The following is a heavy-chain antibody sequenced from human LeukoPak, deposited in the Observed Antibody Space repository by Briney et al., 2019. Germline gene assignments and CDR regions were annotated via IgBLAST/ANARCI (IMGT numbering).Heavy chain of an antibody. D-gene: IGHD3-9*01. V-gene: IGHV3-11*01. J-gene: IGHJ6*02. Sequence: GGSLRRSCAASGFTFSDYYMSWIRQAPGKGLEWVSYISSSGSAIYYADSVKGRFTISRDNAKNSLYLQMNSLRAEDTAVYYCARSLHYDILTGSGIDVWGQGTTVTVSS. CDR3: ARSLHYDILTGSGIDV. CDR2: ISSSGSAI. CDR1: GFTFSDYY.